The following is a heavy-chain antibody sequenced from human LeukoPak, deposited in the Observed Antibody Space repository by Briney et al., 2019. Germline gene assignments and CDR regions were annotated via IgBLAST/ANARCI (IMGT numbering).Heavy chain of an antibody. D-gene: IGHD3/OR15-3a*01. V-gene: IGHV4-39*01. J-gene: IGHJ4*02. CDR2: IYYSGNT. Sequence: SETLSLTCTVSGVSISSSNSYWGWIRQPPGKGLEWIGSIYYSGNTYYNASLKSQVSISIDTSKNQFSLRFTSVTAADTAVYYCARQTGSGLFILPGGQGTLVTVSS. CDR3: ARQTGSGLFILP. CDR1: GVSISSSNSY.